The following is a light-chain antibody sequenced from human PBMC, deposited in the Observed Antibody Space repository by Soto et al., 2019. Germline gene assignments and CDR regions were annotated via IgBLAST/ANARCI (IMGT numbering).Light chain of an antibody. CDR1: QSVSSY. V-gene: IGKV3-11*01. CDR2: DAS. J-gene: IGKJ5*01. Sequence: EIVLTXSPAXLSXSXGERATLSCRASQSVSSYLAWYQQKPDQAPRLLIYDASNRATGIPARFSGSGSGTDFTLTISSLEPEDFAVYYCQQRNNWPPITFGQGTRLEIK. CDR3: QQRNNWPPIT.